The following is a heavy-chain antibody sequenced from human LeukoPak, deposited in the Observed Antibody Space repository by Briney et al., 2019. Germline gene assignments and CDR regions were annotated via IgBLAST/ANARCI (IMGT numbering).Heavy chain of an antibody. CDR2: ISSSSSYI. CDR1: GFTFSSYE. V-gene: IGHV3-21*01. CDR3: ARDRDSSSWYETRATNWFDP. J-gene: IGHJ5*02. Sequence: PGGSLRLSCAASGFTFSSYEMNWVRQAPGKGLEWVSSISSSSSYIYYADSVKGRFTISRDNAKNSLYLQMNSLRAEDTAVYYCARDRDSSSWYETRATNWFDPWGQGTLVTVSS. D-gene: IGHD6-13*01.